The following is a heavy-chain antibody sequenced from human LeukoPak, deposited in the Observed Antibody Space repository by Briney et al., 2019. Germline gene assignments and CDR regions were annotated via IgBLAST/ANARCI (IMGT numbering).Heavy chain of an antibody. V-gene: IGHV4-34*01. Sequence: SETLSLTCAVYGGSFSGYYWSWIRQPPGKGLEWIGEINHSGSTNYNPSLKSRVTISVDTSKNQFSLKLSSVSAADTAVYYCARSRYCSSTSCYRHYYYMDVWGKGTTVTVSS. J-gene: IGHJ6*03. D-gene: IGHD2-2*02. CDR1: GGSFSGYY. CDR2: INHSGST. CDR3: ARSRYCSSTSCYRHYYYMDV.